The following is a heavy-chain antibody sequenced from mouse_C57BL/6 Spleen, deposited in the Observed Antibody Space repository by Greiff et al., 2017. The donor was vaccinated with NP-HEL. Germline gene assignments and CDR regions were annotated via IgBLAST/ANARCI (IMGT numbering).Heavy chain of an antibody. J-gene: IGHJ4*01. V-gene: IGHV5-9-1*02. D-gene: IGHD2-3*01. Sequence: EVKLVESGEGLVKPGGSLKLSCAASGFTFSSYAMSWVRRTPEKRLEWVAYISSGGDYIYCADTVKGRFTISRDNARNTLYLQMGSLKSEDTAMYYCTREGGYYVKAMDYWGQGTSVTVSS. CDR2: ISSGGDYI. CDR1: GFTFSSYA. CDR3: TREGGYYVKAMDY.